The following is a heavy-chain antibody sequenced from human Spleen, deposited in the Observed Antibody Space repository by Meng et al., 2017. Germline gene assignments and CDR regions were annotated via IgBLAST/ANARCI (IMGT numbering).Heavy chain of an antibody. Sequence: SETLSLTCTVSGDSISKKYWSWIRQPPGKGLEWIGSIYHSGSTYYNPSLKSRVTISVDTSKNQFSLKLSSVTAADTAVYYCASGTQWLEYYFDYWGQGTLVTVSS. J-gene: IGHJ4*02. D-gene: IGHD5-12*01. CDR1: GDSISKKY. V-gene: IGHV4-38-2*02. CDR2: IYHSGST. CDR3: ASGTQWLEYYFDY.